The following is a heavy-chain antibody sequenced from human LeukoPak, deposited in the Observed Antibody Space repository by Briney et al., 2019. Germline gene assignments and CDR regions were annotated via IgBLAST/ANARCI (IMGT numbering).Heavy chain of an antibody. CDR2: INHSGST. J-gene: IGHJ4*02. Sequence: SETLSLTCAVYGGSFSGYYWSWIRQPPGKGLGWIGEINHSGSTNYNPSLRSRVTISVDTSKNQFSLKLSSVTAADTAVYYCARSNMVRGVRALDYWGQGTLVTVSS. D-gene: IGHD3-10*01. V-gene: IGHV4-34*01. CDR3: ARSNMVRGVRALDY. CDR1: GGSFSGYY.